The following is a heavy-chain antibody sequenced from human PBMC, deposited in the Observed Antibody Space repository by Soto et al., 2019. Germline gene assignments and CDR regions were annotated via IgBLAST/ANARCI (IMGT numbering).Heavy chain of an antibody. Sequence: EMQLVESGGGLVQPGGSLRLSCSVSGFTFSDFWMSWVRQAPGKGLEWVANIRQDGTATYYVDSVKGRFTISRDNAKNSLYLQMNSLRGEDTAFYYCMTDFGGYWGQGTLVTVSS. CDR1: GFTFSDFW. CDR3: MTDFGGY. J-gene: IGHJ4*02. V-gene: IGHV3-7*03. D-gene: IGHD3-10*01. CDR2: IRQDGTAT.